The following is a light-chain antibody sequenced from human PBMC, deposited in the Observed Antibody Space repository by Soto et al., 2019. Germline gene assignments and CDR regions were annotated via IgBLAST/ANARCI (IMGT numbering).Light chain of an antibody. V-gene: IGLV4-69*01. J-gene: IGLJ2*01. CDR2: LNSDGSH. CDR3: QTWGTGIQVV. Sequence: QSVLTQSPSASASLGASVKLTCTLSSGHSSYAIAWHQQQPEKGPRYLMKLNSDGSHSKGDGLPDRFSGSSSGAERYRTISSLQSEDEADYYCQTWGTGIQVVFGGGTKLTVL. CDR1: SGHSSYA.